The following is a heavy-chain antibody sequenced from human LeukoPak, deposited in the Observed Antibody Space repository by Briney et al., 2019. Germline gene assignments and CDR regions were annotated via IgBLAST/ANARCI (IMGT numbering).Heavy chain of an antibody. V-gene: IGHV4-59*01. Sequence: SETLSLTCAVYGGSFSGYYWSWIRQPPGKGLEWIGYIYYSGSTNYNPSLKSRVTISVDTSKNQFSLKLSSVTAADTAVYYCARGSEYQLLLWGQGTLVTVSS. CDR3: ARGSEYQLLL. CDR1: GGSFSGYY. D-gene: IGHD2-2*01. CDR2: IYYSGST. J-gene: IGHJ4*02.